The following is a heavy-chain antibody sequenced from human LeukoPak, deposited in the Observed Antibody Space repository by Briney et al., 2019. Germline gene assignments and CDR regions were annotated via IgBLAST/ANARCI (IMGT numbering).Heavy chain of an antibody. Sequence: SETLSLTCTVSGYSISSGYYWGWIRQPPGKGLEWIGSIYHSGSTYYNPSLKSRVAISVDTSKNQFSLKLSSVTAADTAVYYCARDFCTNGVCYYFDYWGQGTLVTVSS. CDR3: ARDFCTNGVCYYFDY. CDR1: GYSISSGYY. V-gene: IGHV4-38-2*02. J-gene: IGHJ4*02. CDR2: IYHSGST. D-gene: IGHD2-8*01.